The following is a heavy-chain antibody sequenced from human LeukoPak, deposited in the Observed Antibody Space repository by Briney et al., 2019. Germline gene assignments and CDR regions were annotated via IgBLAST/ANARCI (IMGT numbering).Heavy chain of an antibody. CDR1: GGTFSSYA. V-gene: IGHV1-69*13. CDR2: IIPIFGTA. CDR3: ARDPATGAGYSSGSSLSDY. J-gene: IGHJ4*02. Sequence: ASVRVSCKASGGTFSSYAISWVRQAPGQGLEWMGGIIPIFGTANYAQKFQGRVTITADESTSTAYMELSSLRSEDTAVYYCARDPATGAGYSSGSSLSDYWGQGTLVTVSS. D-gene: IGHD6-19*01.